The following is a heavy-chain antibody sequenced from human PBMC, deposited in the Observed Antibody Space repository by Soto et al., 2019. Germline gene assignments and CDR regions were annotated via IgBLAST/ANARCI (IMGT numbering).Heavy chain of an antibody. V-gene: IGHV3-66*01. CDR3: ATSITIFGVVRSNAFDI. Sequence: EVQLVESGGGLVQPGGSLRLSCAASGFTVSSNYMSWVRQAPGKGLEWVSVIYSGGSTYYADSVKGRFTISRDNSKNTLYLQMNSLRAEDTAVYYCATSITIFGVVRSNAFDIWGQGTMVTVSS. J-gene: IGHJ3*02. D-gene: IGHD3-3*01. CDR1: GFTVSSNY. CDR2: IYSGGST.